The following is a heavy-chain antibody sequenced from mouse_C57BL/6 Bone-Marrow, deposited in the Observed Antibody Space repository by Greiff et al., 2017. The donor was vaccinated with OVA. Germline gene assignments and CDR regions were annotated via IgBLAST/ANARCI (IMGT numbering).Heavy chain of an antibody. CDR2: IHPNSGST. CDR1: GYTFTSYW. J-gene: IGHJ2*01. Sequence: QVQLKQPGAELVKPGASVKLSCKASGYTFTSYWMHWVKQRPGQGLEWIGMIHPNSGSTNYNEKFTSKATLTVDKSSSTAYMQLSSLTSEDSAVYYGARKETVGVDYFDYWGQGTTLTVSS. D-gene: IGHD1-1*02. CDR3: ARKETVGVDYFDY. V-gene: IGHV1-64*01.